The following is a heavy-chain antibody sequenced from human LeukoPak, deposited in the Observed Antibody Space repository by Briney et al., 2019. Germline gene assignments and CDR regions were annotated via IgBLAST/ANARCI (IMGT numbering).Heavy chain of an antibody. D-gene: IGHD2-2*01. CDR3: AKDRTYCSSSSCYGTYYLDY. Sequence: PGGSLRLSCAAFGFTFSNYDMNWVRQAPGKGLGWVSGISGSGVRTYYSDSMRGRFTISRDNSKNTLYLQMNSLRAEDTAVYFCAKDRTYCSSSSCYGTYYLDYWGQGTLVTVSS. CDR2: ISGSGVRT. CDR1: GFTFSNYD. V-gene: IGHV3-23*01. J-gene: IGHJ4*02.